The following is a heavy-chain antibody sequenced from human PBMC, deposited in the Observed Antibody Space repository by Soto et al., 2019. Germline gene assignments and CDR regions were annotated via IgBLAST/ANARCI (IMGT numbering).Heavy chain of an antibody. D-gene: IGHD3-22*01. CDR2: MSPGGNSQ. CDR1: GFNFNIHA. CDR3: ASGAAFYYDTSRY. J-gene: IGHJ4*02. Sequence: GSLRLSCAAPGFNFNIHALHWIRQAPGEGLEWVAVMSPGGNSQYYADSVKGRFTISRDTSKSTLYLQMTSLRPEDTAVYYCASGAAFYYDTSRYWGQGTLVTVSS. V-gene: IGHV3-30-3*01.